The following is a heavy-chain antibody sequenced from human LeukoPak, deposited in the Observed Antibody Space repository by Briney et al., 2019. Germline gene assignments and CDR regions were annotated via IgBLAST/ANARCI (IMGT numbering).Heavy chain of an antibody. Sequence: PSGTLSLTCAVSGGSISSSNWWSWVRQPPGKGLEWTGEIYHSGSTNYNPSLKSRVTISVDTSKNQFSLKLSSVTAADTAVYYCARSTVPAALDLWGQGTLVTVSS. CDR1: GGSISSSNW. D-gene: IGHD2-2*01. V-gene: IGHV4-4*02. J-gene: IGHJ5*02. CDR2: IYHSGST. CDR3: ARSTVPAALDL.